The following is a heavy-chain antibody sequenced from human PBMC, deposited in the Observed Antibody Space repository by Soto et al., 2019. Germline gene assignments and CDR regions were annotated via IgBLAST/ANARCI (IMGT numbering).Heavy chain of an antibody. Sequence: LEPQRVPWTVAGGSISTRGYYWGWNRQPPGRGLEWMANIYYSGSAYYNPSLKSRVSTSVDTSKNQFSLKLRSVTAADTAVYYCARQGSRAFDIWGQGTMVTVSS. CDR3: ARQGSRAFDI. J-gene: IGHJ3*02. CDR1: GGSISTRGYY. D-gene: IGHD2-15*01. CDR2: IYYSGSA. V-gene: IGHV4-39*01.